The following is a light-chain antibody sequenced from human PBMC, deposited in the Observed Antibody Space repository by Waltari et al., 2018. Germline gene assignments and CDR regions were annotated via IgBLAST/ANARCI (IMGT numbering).Light chain of an antibody. J-gene: IGLJ2*01. CDR3: QSYDTTLSVV. Sequence: QSVLTQPPSVSGAPGQRVTIPCSGSGSNIGAGYDVHWYRQRPGQAPTLLIYGVNTRPPGVSDRFSGSQFDTSASLAIAGLQADDEADYYCQSYDTTLSVVFGGGTKLTVL. V-gene: IGLV1-40*01. CDR1: GSNIGAGYD. CDR2: GVN.